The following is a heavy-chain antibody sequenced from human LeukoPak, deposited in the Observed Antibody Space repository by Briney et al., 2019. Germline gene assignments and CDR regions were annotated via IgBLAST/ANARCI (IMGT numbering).Heavy chain of an antibody. V-gene: IGHV3-7*01. CDR3: ARDLLDPDYYYYYYMDV. D-gene: IGHD1-26*01. Sequence: QSGGSLRLSCAASGFTFSSYWMSWVRQAPGKGLEWVANIKQDGSEKYYVDSVKGRFTISRDNAKNSLYLQMNSLRAEDTAVYYCARDLLDPDYYYYYYMDVWGKGTTVTVSS. CDR2: IKQDGSEK. CDR1: GFTFSSYW. J-gene: IGHJ6*03.